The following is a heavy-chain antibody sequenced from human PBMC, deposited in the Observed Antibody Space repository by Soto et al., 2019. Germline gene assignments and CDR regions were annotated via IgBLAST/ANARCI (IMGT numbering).Heavy chain of an antibody. D-gene: IGHD2-2*02. CDR1: GYSFTSYW. CDR3: AAVPAATPDYYYYGMDV. V-gene: IGHV5-51*01. Sequence: PGESLKISCKGSGYSFTSYWIGWVRQMPGKGLEWMGIIYPGDSDTRYSPSFQGQVTISADKSISTAYLRWSSLKASDTAMYYCAAVPAATPDYYYYGMDVWGQGTTVTV. J-gene: IGHJ6*02. CDR2: IYPGDSDT.